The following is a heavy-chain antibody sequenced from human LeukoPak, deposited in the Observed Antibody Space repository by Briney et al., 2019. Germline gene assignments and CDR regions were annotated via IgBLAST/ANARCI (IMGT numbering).Heavy chain of an antibody. V-gene: IGHV3-23*01. CDR3: ARDVGHSGYDLFDY. CDR1: GFTFSSYG. Sequence: GGTLRLSCAASGFTFSSYGMSWVRQAPGKGLEWVSGIRGSGDITFYADSVKGRFTISRDNAKNSLYLQMNSLRAEDTAVYYCARDVGHSGYDLFDYWGQGILVTVSS. D-gene: IGHD5-12*01. CDR2: IRGSGDIT. J-gene: IGHJ4*02.